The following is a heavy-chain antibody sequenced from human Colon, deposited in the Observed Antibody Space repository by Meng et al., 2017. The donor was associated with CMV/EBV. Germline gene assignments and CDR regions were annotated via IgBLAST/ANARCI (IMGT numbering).Heavy chain of an antibody. CDR1: GGSISSYY. CDR2: IYYSGST. D-gene: IGHD1-26*01. Sequence: SETLSLTCTVSGGSISSYYWSWIRQPPGKGLEWIGYIYYSGSTNYNPSLKSRVTISVDTSKNQFSLKLSSVTAADTAVYYCARRVKKWELPDAFDIWGQGTMVTVSS. V-gene: IGHV4-59*12. J-gene: IGHJ3*02. CDR3: ARRVKKWELPDAFDI.